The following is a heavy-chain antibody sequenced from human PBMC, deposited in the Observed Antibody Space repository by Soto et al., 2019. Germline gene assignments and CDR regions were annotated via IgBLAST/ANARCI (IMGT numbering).Heavy chain of an antibody. J-gene: IGHJ5*02. D-gene: IGHD2-2*01. CDR2: IYYSGST. V-gene: IGHV4-39*01. CDR1: GGSISSSSYY. Sequence: SETLSLTCTVSGGSISSSSYYWGWIRQPPGKGLEWIGNIYYSGSTNYNPSLKSRVTISVDTSKNQFSLKLSSVTAADTAVYYCASFKCTSCLSNWFDPWGQGTLVTVSS. CDR3: ASFKCTSCLSNWFDP.